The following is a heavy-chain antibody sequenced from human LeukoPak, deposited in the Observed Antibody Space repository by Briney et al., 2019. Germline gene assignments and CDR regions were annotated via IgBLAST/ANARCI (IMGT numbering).Heavy chain of an antibody. CDR1: GFTFSSYV. CDR2: ISYDGSNK. J-gene: IGHJ4*02. CDR3: AKDEGQQQLEYYFDY. D-gene: IGHD6-13*01. V-gene: IGHV3-30*18. Sequence: GGSLRLSCAASGFTFSSYVMHWVRQAPGKRLEWAAVISYDGSNKYYADSVKGRFTISRDNSKNTLYLQMNSLRAEATAVYYCAKDEGQQQLEYYFDYWGQGTLVTVSS.